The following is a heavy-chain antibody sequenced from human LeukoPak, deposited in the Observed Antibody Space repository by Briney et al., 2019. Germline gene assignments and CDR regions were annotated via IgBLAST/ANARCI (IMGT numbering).Heavy chain of an antibody. CDR1: GFTFSSYA. J-gene: IGHJ3*02. Sequence: PGGSLRLSCAASGFTFSSYAMSWVRQAPGKGLEWVAFIRYDGSNTYSADSVKGRFTISRDNSKHTLYLQMDSLRTEDTALYYCAKSFSSSSWAFDIWGQGTMVTVSS. D-gene: IGHD6-6*01. CDR3: AKSFSSSSWAFDI. CDR2: IRYDGSNT. V-gene: IGHV3-30*02.